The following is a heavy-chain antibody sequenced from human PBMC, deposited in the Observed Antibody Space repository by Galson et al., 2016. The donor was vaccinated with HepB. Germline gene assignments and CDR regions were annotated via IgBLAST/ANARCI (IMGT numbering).Heavy chain of an antibody. Sequence: SLRLSCAASGFTFRSYAMNWVRQAPGKGLEWVAFISYDGSNKKYADSVKGRFTISRDNSKKTLYLQMNSLRAEDTAVYYCAKDGRIDCSSASCHDHFHYWGQGTLVTVSS. J-gene: IGHJ4*02. CDR1: GFTFRSYA. V-gene: IGHV3-30*18. CDR2: ISYDGSNK. CDR3: AKDGRIDCSSASCHDHFHY. D-gene: IGHD2-2*01.